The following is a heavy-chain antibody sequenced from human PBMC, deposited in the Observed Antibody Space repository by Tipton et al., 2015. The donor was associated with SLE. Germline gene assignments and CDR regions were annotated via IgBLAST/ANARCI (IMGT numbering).Heavy chain of an antibody. D-gene: IGHD6-6*01. Sequence: TLSLTCTVSGGSISSYYWSWIRQPPGKGLEWIGYIYYSGSTNYNPSLKSRVTISVDTSKNQFSLKLSSVTAADTAVYYWARVLYSCSCFGNGGQGTVDTVPA. V-gene: IGHV4-59*01. CDR1: GGSISSYY. J-gene: IGHJ4*02. CDR3: ARVLYSCSCFGN. CDR2: IYYSGST.